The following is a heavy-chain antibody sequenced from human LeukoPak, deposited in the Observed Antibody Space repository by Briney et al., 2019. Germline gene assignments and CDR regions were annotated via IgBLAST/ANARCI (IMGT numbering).Heavy chain of an antibody. V-gene: IGHV3-23*01. CDR3: ARGSTYYYDSSGYQDY. J-gene: IGHJ4*02. D-gene: IGHD3-22*01. CDR1: GFTFRSHA. CDR2: IYENGGTT. Sequence: GGSLRLSCVGSGFTFRSHAMSWVRQAPEKGLEFVSGIYENGGTTYYADSVKGRFTISRDNSKNTLYLQMNSLRAEDTAVYYCARGSTYYYDSSGYQDYWGQGTLVTVSS.